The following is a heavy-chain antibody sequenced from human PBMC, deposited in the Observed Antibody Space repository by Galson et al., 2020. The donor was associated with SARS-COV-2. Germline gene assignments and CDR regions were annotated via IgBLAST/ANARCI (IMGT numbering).Heavy chain of an antibody. CDR3: ARGVVGATKVFDV. J-gene: IGHJ3*01. Sequence: SETLSLTCTVSGGSINNYYWSWIRQPPGKGLECIGYIYNSGSTNYNPSLKSRVTIAVDTSKNQFSLKLSSVTAADTAVFDCARGVVGATKVFDVWGQGTMVTVSS. CDR1: GGSINNYY. V-gene: IGHV4-59*01. D-gene: IGHD1-26*01. CDR2: IYNSGST.